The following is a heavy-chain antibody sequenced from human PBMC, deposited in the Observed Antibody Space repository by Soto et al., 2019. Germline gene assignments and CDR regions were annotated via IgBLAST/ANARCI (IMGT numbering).Heavy chain of an antibody. J-gene: IGHJ2*01. Sequence: QVQLVQSGAEVKKPGASVKVSCKASGYTFTSYHMHWVRQAPGQGLEWMGIINTSGGGTDYAQRFRGRVTMTRDTYTSTLYMELSSLRSEDTAVYYCARVAMPQQQLVYFDLWGRGTLVTVSS. D-gene: IGHD6-13*01. CDR1: GYTFTSYH. CDR3: ARVAMPQQQLVYFDL. V-gene: IGHV1-46*01. CDR2: INTSGGGT.